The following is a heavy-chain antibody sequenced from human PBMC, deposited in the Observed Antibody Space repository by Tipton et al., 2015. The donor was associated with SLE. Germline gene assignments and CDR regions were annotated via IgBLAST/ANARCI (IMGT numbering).Heavy chain of an antibody. J-gene: IGHJ4*02. CDR3: VRLNDATAIASFDY. CDR2: IYYNGHT. D-gene: IGHD2-21*02. Sequence: TLSLTCTVSGDSITSYYWNWIRQPPGKGLEWIGYIYYNGHTNYSPSLKSRVTLSVDTSKNQFSLTLSSVTAADTAVYYCVRLNDATAIASFDYWGQGNLVTVSS. V-gene: IGHV4-59*01. CDR1: GDSITSYY.